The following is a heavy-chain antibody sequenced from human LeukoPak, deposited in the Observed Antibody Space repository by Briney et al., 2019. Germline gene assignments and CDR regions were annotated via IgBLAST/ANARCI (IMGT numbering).Heavy chain of an antibody. CDR1: GFTFSSYS. Sequence: GGSLRLSCAASGFTFSSYSMNWVRQAPGKGLEWVSSISSSSSYIYYADSVKGRFTISRDNAKNSLYLQMNRLRAEDTAVYYCARGYADYYYMDVWGKGTTVTVSS. D-gene: IGHD5-12*01. CDR2: ISSSSSYI. CDR3: ARGYADYYYMDV. J-gene: IGHJ6*03. V-gene: IGHV3-21*01.